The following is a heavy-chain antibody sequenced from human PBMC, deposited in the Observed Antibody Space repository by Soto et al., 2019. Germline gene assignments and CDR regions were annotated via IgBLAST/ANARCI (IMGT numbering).Heavy chain of an antibody. D-gene: IGHD3-22*01. Sequence: QVQLQESGPGLVKPSETLSFTCTVSGDSINSYYWSWIQQPPGKGLEWIAYFYKSGTTNYNPSLKSRVTISVDTSKNQFSLKLSSVTAADTAVYYCARTYDNSGPNSGGYAFDIWGQGTMLTVSS. CDR1: GDSINSYY. V-gene: IGHV4-59*01. J-gene: IGHJ3*02. CDR2: FYKSGTT. CDR3: ARTYDNSGPNSGGYAFDI.